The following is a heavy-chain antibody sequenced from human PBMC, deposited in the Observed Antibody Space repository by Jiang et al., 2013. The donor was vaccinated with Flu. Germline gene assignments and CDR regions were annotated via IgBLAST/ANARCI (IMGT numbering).Heavy chain of an antibody. CDR3: ARGGGGIDYYDSSGYYLVDY. CDR2: IYSGGST. V-gene: IGHV3-53*01. D-gene: IGHD3-22*01. J-gene: IGHJ4*02. Sequence: VQLVESGGGLIQPGGSLRLSCAASGFTVSSNYMSWVRQAPGKGLEWVSVIYSGGSTYYADSVKGRFTISRDNSKNTLYLQMNSLRAEDTAVYYCARGGGGIDYYDSSGYYLVDYWGQGTLVTVSS. CDR1: GFTVSSNY.